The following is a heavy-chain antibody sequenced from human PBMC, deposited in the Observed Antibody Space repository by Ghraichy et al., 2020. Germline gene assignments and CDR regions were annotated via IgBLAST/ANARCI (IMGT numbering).Heavy chain of an antibody. CDR1: GYTFISYY. CDR3: ARGAYDTSGAH. V-gene: IGHV1-2*06. Sequence: ASVNVSCEASGYTFISYYMHWVRQAPGQGLEWMGRVNADDGDTYYAQAFRGRVSMTRDTSISVAYMELSNLRSDDTAVYYCARGAYDTSGAHWGQGTLVTVSS. D-gene: IGHD3-22*01. CDR2: VNADDGDT. J-gene: IGHJ4*02.